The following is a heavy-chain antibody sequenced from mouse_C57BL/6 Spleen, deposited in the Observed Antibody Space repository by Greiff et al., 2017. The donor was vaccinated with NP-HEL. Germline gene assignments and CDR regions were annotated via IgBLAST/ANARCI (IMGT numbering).Heavy chain of an antibody. V-gene: IGHV3-6*01. Sequence: SLKNRISITRDTSKNQFFLKLNSVTTEDTATYYCARDGITTVSNAMDYWGQGTSVTVSS. CDR3: ARDGITTVSNAMDY. D-gene: IGHD1-1*01. J-gene: IGHJ4*01.